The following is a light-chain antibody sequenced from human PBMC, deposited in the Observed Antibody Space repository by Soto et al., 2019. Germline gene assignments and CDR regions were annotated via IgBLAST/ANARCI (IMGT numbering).Light chain of an antibody. V-gene: IGKV3-11*01. CDR3: QQRSNWFT. CDR2: DAS. CDR1: QSVSSY. J-gene: IGKJ3*01. Sequence: EIVLTQSPATLSLSPGERANLSCRASQSVSSYLAWYQQKPGQAPRLLIYDASNRATGIPARFSGSGSGTDFTLTISSLEPEVFAVYYCQQRSNWFTFGPGTKVDIK.